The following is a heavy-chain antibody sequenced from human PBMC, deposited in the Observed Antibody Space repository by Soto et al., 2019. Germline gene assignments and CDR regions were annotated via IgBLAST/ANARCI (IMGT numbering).Heavy chain of an antibody. CDR1: GFTFGSYS. D-gene: IGHD5-18*01. CDR2: ISSSSSYI. V-gene: IGHV3-21*01. Sequence: LRPSCSDSGFTFGSYSMNWVRQAPGKGLEWVSSISSSSSYIYYADSVKGRFTISRDNAKNSLYLQMNSLRAEDTAVYYCARDDTAMVTYYYGMDVWGQGPTVTGSS. CDR3: ARDDTAMVTYYYGMDV. J-gene: IGHJ6*02.